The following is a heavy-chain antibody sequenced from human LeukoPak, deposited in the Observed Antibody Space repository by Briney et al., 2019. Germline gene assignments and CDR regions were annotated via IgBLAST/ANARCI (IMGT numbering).Heavy chain of an antibody. CDR1: GFTFSDYW. V-gene: IGHV3-7*01. CDR2: IKHDGSEI. CDR3: ARDSLRYCSGDSCYFNY. D-gene: IGHD2-15*01. Sequence: RAGGSLRLSCAASGFTFSDYWMSWVRQSPGKGLEWVANIKHDGSEIYYVDSVKGRFTISRDNAKNSLYLQMNSLRAEDTAVYSCARDSLRYCSGDSCYFNYWGQGTLVTVSS. J-gene: IGHJ4*02.